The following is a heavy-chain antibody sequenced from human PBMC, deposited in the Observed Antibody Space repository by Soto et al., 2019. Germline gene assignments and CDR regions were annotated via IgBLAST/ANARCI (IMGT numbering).Heavy chain of an antibody. D-gene: IGHD2-15*01. CDR1: GGTFSSYA. J-gene: IGHJ5*02. CDR2: IIPIFGTA. CDR3: ARERLMVAATPMENWFDP. V-gene: IGHV1-69*13. Sequence: GPSVKVSCKGSGGTFSSYAISWVRQAPGQGLEWMGGIIPIFGTANYAQKFQGRVTITADESTSTAYMELSSLRSEDTAVYYCARERLMVAATPMENWFDPWGQGTLVTVSS.